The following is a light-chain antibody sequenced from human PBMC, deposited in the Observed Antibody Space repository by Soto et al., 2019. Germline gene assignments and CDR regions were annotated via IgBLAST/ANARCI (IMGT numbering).Light chain of an antibody. CDR3: QQYHNLWT. Sequence: EVVLTQSPGTLSLSPGERATLSCRASQSVGSSYVGWYQQKPGQAPRLLIYGASTRATGIPARFSGSGSGTEFTLTITSLQSEDFALYYCQQYHNLWTFGQGTKVDI. V-gene: IGKV3D-7*01. J-gene: IGKJ1*01. CDR1: QSVGSSY. CDR2: GAS.